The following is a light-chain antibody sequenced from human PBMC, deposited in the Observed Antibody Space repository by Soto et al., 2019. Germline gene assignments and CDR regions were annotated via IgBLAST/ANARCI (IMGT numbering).Light chain of an antibody. CDR1: GSDVGGYNY. CDR3: SPYTSSSTPYV. Sequence: QSVLTQPASVSGSPGQSITISCTGTGSDVGGYNYVSWYQQHPGKAPKLMIYDVSNRPSGVSNRFSGSKSGNTASLTISGLQAEDEADYYCSPYTSSSTPYVFGTGTKVTVL. CDR2: DVS. J-gene: IGLJ1*01. V-gene: IGLV2-14*01.